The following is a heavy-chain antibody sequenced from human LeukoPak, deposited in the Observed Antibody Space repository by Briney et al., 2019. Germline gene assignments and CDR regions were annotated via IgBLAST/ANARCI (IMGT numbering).Heavy chain of an antibody. J-gene: IGHJ4*02. CDR2: INHSGST. CDR1: GGSFSGYY. D-gene: IGHD5-18*01. Sequence: SETLSLTCAVYGGSFSGYYWSWIRQPPGKGLEWIGEINHSGSTNYNPSLKSRVTISVDTSKNQFSLKLSSVTAADTAVYYCAKTIWGSGYSYGYWGQGTLVTVSS. V-gene: IGHV4-34*01. CDR3: AKTIWGSGYSYGY.